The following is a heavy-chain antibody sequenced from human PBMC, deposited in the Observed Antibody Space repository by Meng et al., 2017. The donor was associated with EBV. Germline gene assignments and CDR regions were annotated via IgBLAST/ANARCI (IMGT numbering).Heavy chain of an antibody. D-gene: IGHD3/OR15-3a*01. CDR2: ISYDGSNE. CDR3: ARERTGYYAEY. CDR1: GFTFSGYA. V-gene: IGHV3-30-3*01. J-gene: IGHJ4*02. Sequence: QVQLVESGGGVVQPGRSLRLSWAASGFTFSGYAMHWVRQAPGKGLDWVAFISYDGSNEWYAGSVKGRFTISRDNSKNTLSLQMNSLRPEDTAIYYCARERTGYYAEYWGQGTLVTVSS.